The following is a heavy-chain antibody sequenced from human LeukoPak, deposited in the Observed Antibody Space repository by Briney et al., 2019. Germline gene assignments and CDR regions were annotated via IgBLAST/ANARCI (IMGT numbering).Heavy chain of an antibody. J-gene: IGHJ4*02. D-gene: IGHD4-17*01. CDR2: IWHSGTT. CDR1: GASIISNNW. V-gene: IGHV4-4*02. Sequence: SGTLSLTCAVSGASIISNNWWSWVRQPSGKGLEWIGEIWHSGTTNYNPSLKSRVTISVDNSKNQFSLKPNSVTAADTAVYYCMGADYGGHWGQGTLVTVSS. CDR3: MGADYGGH.